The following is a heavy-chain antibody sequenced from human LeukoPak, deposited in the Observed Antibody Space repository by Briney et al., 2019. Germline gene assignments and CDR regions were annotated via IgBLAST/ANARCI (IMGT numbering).Heavy chain of an antibody. Sequence: SETLSLTCTVSGGSISSSSYYWGWIRQPPGQGLEWIGSIYYSGSTYYDPSLRSRVTISVDTSKNQFSLKLSSVTAADTAVYYCARDREWYTSGWWRSFDIWGQGTMVTVSS. V-gene: IGHV4-39*07. CDR2: IYYSGST. CDR1: GGSISSSSYY. CDR3: ARDREWYTSGWWRSFDI. J-gene: IGHJ3*02. D-gene: IGHD6-19*01.